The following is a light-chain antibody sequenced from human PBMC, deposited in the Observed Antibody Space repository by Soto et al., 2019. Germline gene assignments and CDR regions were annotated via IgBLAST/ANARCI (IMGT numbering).Light chain of an antibody. J-gene: IGKJ5*01. CDR3: MQALHTPRT. CDR2: LGS. CDR1: QSLLHSNGYNY. V-gene: IGKV2-28*01. Sequence: DIVMTQSPLSLPVTPGEPASISCRSSQSLLHSNGYNYLDWYLQKPGQSPQLLIYLGSNRASGVPDRFSGSGSGTDFTLNISRVEAEDVGVYYCMQALHTPRTFGKGTRLEIK.